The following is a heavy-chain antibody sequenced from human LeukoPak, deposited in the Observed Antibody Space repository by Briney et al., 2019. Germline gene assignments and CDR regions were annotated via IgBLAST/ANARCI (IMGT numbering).Heavy chain of an antibody. J-gene: IGHJ4*02. CDR2: INHSGST. Sequence: SETLSLTCAVYGGSFSGYYWSWIRQPPGKGLEWIGEINHSGSTNYNPSLKSRVTISVDTSKNQFSLELSSVTAADTAVYYWARGFSYFDWLLEGWGQGTLVTVSS. CDR1: GGSFSGYY. V-gene: IGHV4-34*01. D-gene: IGHD3-9*01. CDR3: ARGFSYFDWLLEG.